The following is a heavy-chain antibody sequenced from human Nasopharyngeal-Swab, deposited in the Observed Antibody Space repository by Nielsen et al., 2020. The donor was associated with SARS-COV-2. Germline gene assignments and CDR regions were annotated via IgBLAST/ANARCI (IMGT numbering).Heavy chain of an antibody. J-gene: IGHJ4*02. Sequence: GESLKISCAASGFIFSGSSMHWVRQASGKGLAWIGRIRSKANSYATVYAASVKGRFTISRDDSKNTAYLQMNSLKTEDTAVYYCTRGKEDGSSSLLDYWGQGNLVTVSS. D-gene: IGHD3-22*01. CDR3: TRGKEDGSSSLLDY. CDR1: GFIFSGSS. V-gene: IGHV3-73*01. CDR2: IRSKANSYAT.